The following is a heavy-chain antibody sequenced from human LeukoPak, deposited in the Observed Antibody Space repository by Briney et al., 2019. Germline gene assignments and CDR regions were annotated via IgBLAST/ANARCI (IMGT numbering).Heavy chain of an antibody. CDR1: GFTVSSNY. D-gene: IGHD3-22*01. V-gene: IGHV4-34*01. CDR3: ARVIDSSGQVDY. J-gene: IGHJ4*02. CDR2: INHSGST. Sequence: KAGGSLRLSCAASGFTVSSNYMSWVRQPPGKGLEWIGEINHSGSTNYNPSLKSRVTISVDTSKNQFSLKLSSVTAADTAVYYCARVIDSSGQVDYWGQGTLVTVSS.